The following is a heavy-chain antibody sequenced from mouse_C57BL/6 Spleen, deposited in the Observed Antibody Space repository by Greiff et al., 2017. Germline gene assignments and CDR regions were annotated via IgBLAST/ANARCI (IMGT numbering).Heavy chain of an antibody. D-gene: IGHD2-4*01. CDR1: GYAFSSSW. CDR2: IYPGDGDT. Sequence: QVQLKQSGPELVKPGASVKISCKASGYAFSSSWMNWVKQRPGKGLEWIGRIYPGDGDTNYNGKFKGKATLTADKSSSTAYMQLSSLTSEDSAVYFGARGGYDYGQICDYWGQGTTLTVSS. J-gene: IGHJ2*01. V-gene: IGHV1-82*01. CDR3: ARGGYDYGQICDY.